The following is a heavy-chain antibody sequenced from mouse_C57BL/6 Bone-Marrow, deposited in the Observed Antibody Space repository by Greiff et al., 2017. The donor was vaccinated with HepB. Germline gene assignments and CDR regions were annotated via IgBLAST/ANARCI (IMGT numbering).Heavy chain of an antibody. CDR3: TRSDFYGSVFAY. CDR1: GYTFTDYE. Sequence: VQLQHSGAELVRPGASVTLSCKASGYTFTDYEMHWVKQTPVHGLEWIGAIDPETGGTAYNQKFKGKAILTADKSSSTAYMELRSLTSEDSAVYYCTRSDFYGSVFAYWGQGTLVTVSA. D-gene: IGHD2-2*01. V-gene: IGHV1-15*01. J-gene: IGHJ3*01. CDR2: IDPETGGT.